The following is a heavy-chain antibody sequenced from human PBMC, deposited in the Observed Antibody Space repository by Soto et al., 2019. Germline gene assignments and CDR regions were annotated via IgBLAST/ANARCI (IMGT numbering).Heavy chain of an antibody. J-gene: IGHJ4*02. Sequence: ESLGGVVQPGRSLRLSCAVSGFTFPNFAMHWVRQAPGKGLEWVALISSDGNRRYYADSVKGRFTISRDNSKNTLYLQMHGLTTEDTAVFYCAKDHYVSRSGSVSPYYFDYWGQGTLVTVSS. CDR1: GFTFPNFA. CDR2: ISSDGNRR. V-gene: IGHV3-30*18. D-gene: IGHD3-10*01. CDR3: AKDHYVSRSGSVSPYYFDY.